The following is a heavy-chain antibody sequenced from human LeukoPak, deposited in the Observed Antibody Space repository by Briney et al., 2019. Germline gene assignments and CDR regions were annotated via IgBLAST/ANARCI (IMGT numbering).Heavy chain of an antibody. J-gene: IGHJ4*02. D-gene: IGHD2-2*01. CDR2: IKQDGSEK. Sequence: GGSLRLSCAASGFTFSSYWMSWVRQAPGKGLEWVANIKQDGSEKYYVDSVKGRFTISRDNAKNSLYLQMNSLRAGDTAVYYCARDRSAYYFDYWGQGTLVTVSS. CDR1: GFTFSSYW. CDR3: ARDRSAYYFDY. V-gene: IGHV3-7*01.